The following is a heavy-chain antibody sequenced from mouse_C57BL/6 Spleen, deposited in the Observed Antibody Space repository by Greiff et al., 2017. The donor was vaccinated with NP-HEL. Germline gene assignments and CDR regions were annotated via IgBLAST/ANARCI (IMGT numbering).Heavy chain of an antibody. D-gene: IGHD2-2*01. CDR1: GYAFSSSW. Sequence: VKLQQSGPELVKPGASVKISCKASGYAFSSSWMNWVKQRPGKGLEWIGRIYPGAGDTNYNGKFKGKATLTADKSSSTAYMQLSSLTSEDSAVYFCARSSSGYPFYYAMDYWGQGTSVTVSS. J-gene: IGHJ4*01. V-gene: IGHV1-82*01. CDR3: ARSSSGYPFYYAMDY. CDR2: IYPGAGDT.